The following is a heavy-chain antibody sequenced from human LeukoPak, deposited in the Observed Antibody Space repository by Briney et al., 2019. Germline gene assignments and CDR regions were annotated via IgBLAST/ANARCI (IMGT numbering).Heavy chain of an antibody. V-gene: IGHV4-61*02. CDR3: ARTSAEAEDYYYYYYMDV. J-gene: IGHJ6*03. Sequence: SETLSLTCTVSGGSISSGSYYWSWIRQPAGKGLEWIGRIYTSGSTNYNPSLKSRVTISVDTSKNQFSLKLSSVSAADTAVYYCARTSAEAEDYYYYYYMDVWGKGTTVTVSS. CDR1: GGSISSGSYY. CDR2: IYTSGST.